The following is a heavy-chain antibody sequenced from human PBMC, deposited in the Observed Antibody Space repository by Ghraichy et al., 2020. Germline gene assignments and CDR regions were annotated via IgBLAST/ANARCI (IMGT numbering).Heavy chain of an antibody. J-gene: IGHJ5*01. CDR3: AKDESAFGHNWFDS. CDR1: GFTFRNYA. V-gene: IGHV3-23*01. Sequence: GGSLRLSCAASGFTFRNYAMSWVRQAPGKGLEWVSLISGSAGSTYYADSVKGRLTISRDNSKNTLYLQMNNLRAEDTAVYYCAKDESAFGHNWFDSWGQGTPVTVFS. D-gene: IGHD3-16*01. CDR2: ISGSAGST.